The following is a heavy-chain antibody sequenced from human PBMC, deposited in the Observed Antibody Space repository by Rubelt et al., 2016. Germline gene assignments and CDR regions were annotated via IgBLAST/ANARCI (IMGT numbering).Heavy chain of an antibody. CDR3: ARQPGDY. D-gene: IGHD6-13*01. V-gene: IGHV7-4-1*04. CDR1: GYTFSSYA. J-gene: IGHJ4*02. CDR2: INTNTGNP. Sequence: QVQLVQSGSELKKPGASVEVSCKASGYTFSSYAMNWVRQAPGQGLEWMGWINTNTGNPTYAQGFTGRFVFSLDTYVSMADLQISILKADGIAVYNCARQPGDYWGQGTLVTVSS.